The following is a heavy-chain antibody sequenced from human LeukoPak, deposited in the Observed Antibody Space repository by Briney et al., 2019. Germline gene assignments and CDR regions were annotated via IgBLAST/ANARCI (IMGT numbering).Heavy chain of an antibody. J-gene: IGHJ4*02. D-gene: IGHD4-11*01. V-gene: IGHV1-18*01. CDR1: GYTFTSYG. CDR3: AGTPMTTVTSYLVDY. Sequence: ASVKVSCKASGYTFTSYGISWVRQAPGQGLEWMGWISAYNGNTNYAQKLQGRVTMTTDTSTSTAYMELRSLRSDDTAVYYCAGTPMTTVTSYLVDYWGQGTLVTVSS. CDR2: ISAYNGNT.